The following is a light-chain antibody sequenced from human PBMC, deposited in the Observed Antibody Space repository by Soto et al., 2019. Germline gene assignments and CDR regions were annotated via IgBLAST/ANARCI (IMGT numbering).Light chain of an antibody. CDR1: QSVSSSY. J-gene: IGKJ5*01. CDR2: GAS. V-gene: IGKV3-20*01. CDR3: QQYGSSPIT. Sequence: EIVLTQSPCTLSLSPGERATLSCRASQSVSSSYLAWYQQRPGQAPRLLIYGASSRAIGIPDRFSGSVSGSDFILTINRLEPEDFAVYYCQQYGSSPITFGQGTRLEIK.